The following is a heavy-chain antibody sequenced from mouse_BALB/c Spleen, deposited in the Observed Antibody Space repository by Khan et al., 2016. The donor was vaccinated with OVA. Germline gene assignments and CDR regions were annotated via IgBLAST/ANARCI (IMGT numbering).Heavy chain of an antibody. D-gene: IGHD2-1*01. V-gene: IGHV1S56*01. Sequence: QVQLQQSGPELVKPGASVRISCKASGYTFTDYYINWMKQRPGQGLEWIGWIYPGNVNTKYNEKFKDKAILTSDKSSSTAYMQLSSLTSEDSAVYFCAIEGYYGNARAWFAYWGQGTLVTVST. J-gene: IGHJ3*01. CDR3: AIEGYYGNARAWFAY. CDR2: IYPGNVNT. CDR1: GYTFTDYY.